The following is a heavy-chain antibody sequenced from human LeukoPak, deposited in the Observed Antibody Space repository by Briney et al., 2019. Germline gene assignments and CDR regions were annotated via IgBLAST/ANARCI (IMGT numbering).Heavy chain of an antibody. J-gene: IGHJ4*02. V-gene: IGHV4-59*08. Sequence: SETLTLTCTASGGSFSGYSWSWIRQPPGKGPEWIGYIYYSGSTNYNPSLKSRVTISVDTSKNQFSLKMTSVTAADTAVYYCTRLASSGWAHCDYWGQGTLGTVSS. D-gene: IGHD6-19*01. CDR3: TRLASSGWAHCDY. CDR1: GGSFSGYS. CDR2: IYYSGST.